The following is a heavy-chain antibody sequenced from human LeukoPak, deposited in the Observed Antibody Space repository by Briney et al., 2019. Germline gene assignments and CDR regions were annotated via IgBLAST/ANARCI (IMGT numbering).Heavy chain of an antibody. CDR2: IYPNSWGT. V-gene: IGHV1-2*02. J-gene: IGHJ3*02. D-gene: IGHD1-26*01. CDR1: GYTFTAYY. Sequence: ASVKVSCKASGYTFTAYYMHWVRQAPGQGLEWMGWIYPNSWGTNFAQKFQGRVNMTRDTSISTTYMHLSSLRSDDTAVYYCARGLSLSENYYSTFDIWGQGTMVTVSS. CDR3: ARGLSLSENYYSTFDI.